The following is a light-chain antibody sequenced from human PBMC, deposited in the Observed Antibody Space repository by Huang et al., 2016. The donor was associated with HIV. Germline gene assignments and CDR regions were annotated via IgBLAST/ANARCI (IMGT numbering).Light chain of an antibody. V-gene: IGKV1-9*01. Sequence: IQLTQSPSSLSASVGDRVTITCRASQGSGRYLVWYQQKPGKAPKLLIYAASTLQRGVPSRFSGSGSGTDFTLTIGSLQPEDFATYYCQQLKTYPITFGPGTQVDIK. CDR1: QGSGRY. J-gene: IGKJ3*01. CDR2: AAS. CDR3: QQLKTYPIT.